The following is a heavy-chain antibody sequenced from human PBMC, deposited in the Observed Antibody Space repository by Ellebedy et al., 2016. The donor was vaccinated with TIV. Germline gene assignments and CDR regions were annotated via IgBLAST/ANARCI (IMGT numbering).Heavy chain of an antibody. V-gene: IGHV4-34*01. Sequence: SETLSLTXAVYGGSFSGYYWSWIRQPPGKGLEWIGEINHSGSTNYNPSLKSRVTISVDTSKNQFSLKLSSVTAADTAVYYCARGLGDYPHYYYYGMDVWGQGTTVTVSS. CDR1: GGSFSGYY. CDR2: INHSGST. J-gene: IGHJ6*02. CDR3: ARGLGDYPHYYYYGMDV. D-gene: IGHD4-17*01.